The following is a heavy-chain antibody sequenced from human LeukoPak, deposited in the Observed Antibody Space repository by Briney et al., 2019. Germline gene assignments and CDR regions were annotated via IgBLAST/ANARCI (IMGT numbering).Heavy chain of an antibody. CDR3: ARVNYDSSGYYVDY. CDR2: ISSSGSTI. J-gene: IGHJ4*02. D-gene: IGHD3-22*01. CDR1: GFTFSSYE. V-gene: IGHV3-48*03. Sequence: GGSLRLSCAASGFTFSSYEMNWVRQAPEKGLEWVSYISSSGSTIYYADSVKGRFTISRDNAKNSLYLQMNSLRAEDTAVYYCARVNYDSSGYYVDYWGQGTLVTVSS.